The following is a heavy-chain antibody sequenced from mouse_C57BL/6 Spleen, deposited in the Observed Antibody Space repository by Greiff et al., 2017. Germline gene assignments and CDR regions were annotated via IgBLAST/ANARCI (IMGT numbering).Heavy chain of an antibody. CDR1: GYSFTGYF. D-gene: IGHD1-1*01. V-gene: IGHV1-20*01. Sequence: VQLQQPGPELVKPGDSVKISCKASGYSFTGYFMNWVMQSHGKSLEWIGRINPYNGDTFYNQKFKGKATLTVDKSSSTAHMELRSLTSEDSAVYYCARDGSSLYWYFDVWGTGTTVTVSS. CDR3: ARDGSSLYWYFDV. CDR2: INPYNGDT. J-gene: IGHJ1*03.